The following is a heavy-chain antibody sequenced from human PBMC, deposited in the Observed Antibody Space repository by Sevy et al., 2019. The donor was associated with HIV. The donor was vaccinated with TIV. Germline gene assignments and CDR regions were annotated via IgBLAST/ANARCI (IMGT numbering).Heavy chain of an antibody. CDR1: GFTFRSFS. CDR2: VSYDGSNT. Sequence: GGSLRLSCAASGFTFRSFSRHWVRQAPGKWLEWVTTVSYDGSNTYYADSVKGRFAVFRDNSRNLLNLQMNNLRPEDTAVYYCALERLSSDVAEYFQNWGQGTPVTVSS. J-gene: IGHJ1*01. CDR3: ALERLSSDVAEYFQN. D-gene: IGHD1-1*01. V-gene: IGHV3-30*09.